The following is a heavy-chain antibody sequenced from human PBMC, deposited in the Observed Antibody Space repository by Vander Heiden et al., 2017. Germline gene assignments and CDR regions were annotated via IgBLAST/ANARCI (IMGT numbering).Heavy chain of an antibody. Sequence: QVQLVESGGGVVQPGRSLRLSCAASGFTFSSYGMHWVRQGPSKGVEWVAVIWYDGSNKYYADSVKGRFTISRDNSKNTLYLQMNSLRAEDTAVYYCARERLLWFGALRYYGMDVWGQGTTVTVSS. V-gene: IGHV3-33*01. D-gene: IGHD3-10*01. CDR1: GFTFSSYG. CDR3: ARERLLWFGALRYYGMDV. CDR2: IWYDGSNK. J-gene: IGHJ6*02.